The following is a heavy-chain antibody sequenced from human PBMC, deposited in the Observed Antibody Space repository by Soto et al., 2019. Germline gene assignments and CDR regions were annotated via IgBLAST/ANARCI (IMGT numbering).Heavy chain of an antibody. D-gene: IGHD2-2*01. J-gene: IGHJ6*02. V-gene: IGHV3-74*01. CDR3: ARRLYLSLGASLYYQGMDV. Sequence: GGSLRLSCAASGFDFSTHWMHWVRQAPGKGLEWVARIDDEGGSTRYADSVKGRFTISRDNAKKIVYVEMTSLRTEDKAVYFCARRLYLSLGASLYYQGMDVWGQGTTGPVSS. CDR1: GFDFSTHW. CDR2: IDDEGGST.